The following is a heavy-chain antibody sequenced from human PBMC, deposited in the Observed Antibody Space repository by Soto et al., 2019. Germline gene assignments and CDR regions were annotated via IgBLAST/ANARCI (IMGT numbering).Heavy chain of an antibody. D-gene: IGHD3-9*01. CDR3: AIESHDILPGPPCVWYFDL. CDR1: GGSFSGYY. J-gene: IGHJ2*01. V-gene: IGHV4-34*01. Sequence: QVQLQQWGAGPMRPLETLSLTCGVSGGSFSGYYWAWIRQSPGKGLEWIGAINDSGSINYSPSLKSRVSIPVDTSEIHYSLNLISVTAADTAVYYYAIESHDILPGPPCVWYFDLWGRCTLVTVSS. CDR2: INDSGSI.